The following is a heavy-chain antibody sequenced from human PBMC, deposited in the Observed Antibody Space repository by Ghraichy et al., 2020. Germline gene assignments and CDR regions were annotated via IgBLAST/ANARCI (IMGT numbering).Heavy chain of an antibody. CDR1: GFTFSSYS. CDR3: ARYDSEYQLPTFDY. CDR2: ISSSSSTI. D-gene: IGHD2-2*01. V-gene: IGHV3-48*04. Sequence: GGSLRLSCAASGFTFSSYSMNWVRQAPGKGLEWVSYISSSSSTIYYADSVKGRFTISRDNAKNSLYLQMNSLRAEDTAVYYCARYDSEYQLPTFDYWGQGTLVTVSS. J-gene: IGHJ4*02.